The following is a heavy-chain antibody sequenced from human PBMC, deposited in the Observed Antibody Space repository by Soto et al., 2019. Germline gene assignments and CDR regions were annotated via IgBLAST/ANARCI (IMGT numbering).Heavy chain of an antibody. Sequence: EVQLVESGGGLVQPGGSLRLSCAASGFTFSSYSMNWVRQAPGKGLEWVSYISSSSSTIYYADSVKGRFTISRDNAKNSLYRQMKSLRDMDTAVYYCARGGFCSGGSMCAYDIWGQGTMVTVSS. CDR2: ISSSSSTI. D-gene: IGHD2-15*01. CDR1: GFTFSSYS. CDR3: ARGGFCSGGSMCAYDI. J-gene: IGHJ3*02. V-gene: IGHV3-48*02.